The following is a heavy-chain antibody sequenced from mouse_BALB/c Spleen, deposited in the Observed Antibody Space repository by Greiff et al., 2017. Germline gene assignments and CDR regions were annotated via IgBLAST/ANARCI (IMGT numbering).Heavy chain of an antibody. V-gene: IGHV3-2*02. CDR1: GYSITSDYA. CDR2: ISYSGST. Sequence: DVKLVESGPGLVKPSQSLSLTCTVTGYSITSDYAWNWIRQFPGNKLEWMGYISYSGSTSYNPSLKSRISITRDTSKNQFFLQLNSVTTEDTATYYCARGGYGTPFAYWGQGTLVTVSA. CDR3: ARGGYGTPFAY. J-gene: IGHJ3*01. D-gene: IGHD2-10*02.